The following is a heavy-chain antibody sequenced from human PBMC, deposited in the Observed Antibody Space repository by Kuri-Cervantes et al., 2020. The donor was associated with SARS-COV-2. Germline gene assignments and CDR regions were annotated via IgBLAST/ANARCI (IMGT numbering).Heavy chain of an antibody. J-gene: IGHJ4*02. V-gene: IGHV4-59*08. D-gene: IGHD6-6*01. CDR3: ARRRIAARYFDY. CDR1: GGSFSSYY. CDR2: IYYSGST. Sequence: SETLSLTCAVYGGSFSSYYWSWIRQPPGKGLEWIGYIYYSGSTNYNPSLKSRVTISVDTSKNQFSLKLSSVTAADTAVYYCARRRIAARYFDYWGQGTLVTVSS.